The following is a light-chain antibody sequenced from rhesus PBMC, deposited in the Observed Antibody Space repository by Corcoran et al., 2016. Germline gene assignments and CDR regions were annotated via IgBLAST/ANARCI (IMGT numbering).Light chain of an antibody. CDR1: QGITND. CDR3: QHYYSTPFT. CDR2: EAS. J-gene: IGKJ3*01. V-gene: IGKV1-25*01. Sequence: DIQMTQSPSSLSASVGDRVTITCRASQGITNDLAWYQQKPGETPKLLIYEASSLQSGIPSRFSGSGSGTDFNLTISSLQSEDFATYYCQHYYSTPFTFGPGTKLDIK.